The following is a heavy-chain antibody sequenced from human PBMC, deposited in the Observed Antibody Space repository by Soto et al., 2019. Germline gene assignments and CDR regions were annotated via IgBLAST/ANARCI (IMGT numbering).Heavy chain of an antibody. Sequence: SLRLSCAASGFTFSSYGMHWVRQAPGKGLEWVAVISYDGSNKYYADSVKGRFTISRDNSKNTLYLQMNSLRAEDTAVYYCAKDVGYDYDSSGSDYWGQGTLVTVSS. V-gene: IGHV3-30*18. CDR2: ISYDGSNK. J-gene: IGHJ4*02. CDR3: AKDVGYDYDSSGSDY. CDR1: GFTFSSYG. D-gene: IGHD3-22*01.